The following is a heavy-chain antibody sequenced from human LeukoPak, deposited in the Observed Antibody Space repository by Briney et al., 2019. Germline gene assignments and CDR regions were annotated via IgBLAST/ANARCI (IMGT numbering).Heavy chain of an antibody. CDR1: GYTFTSYG. Sequence: ASVKVSCKASGYTFTSYGISWVRQAPGQGLVWMGWISAYNGNTNYAQKLQGRVTMTTDTSTSTAYMELRSLRSDDTAVYYCAGDQDDFWSGYLDYWGQGTLVTVSS. D-gene: IGHD3-3*01. CDR3: AGDQDDFWSGYLDY. V-gene: IGHV1-18*01. J-gene: IGHJ4*02. CDR2: ISAYNGNT.